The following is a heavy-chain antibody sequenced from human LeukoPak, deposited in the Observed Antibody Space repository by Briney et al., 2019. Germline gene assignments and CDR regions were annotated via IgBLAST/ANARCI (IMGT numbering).Heavy chain of an antibody. CDR2: ISYDGSNK. D-gene: IGHD3-22*01. V-gene: IGHV3-30*04. Sequence: GGSLRLSCAASGFTFSSYAMHWVRQAPGKGLEWVAVISYDGSNKYYADSVKGRFTISRDNSKNTLYLQMNSLRAEDTAVYYCAKDLELDSSGYYLGFDYWGQGTLVTVSS. CDR3: AKDLELDSSGYYLGFDY. J-gene: IGHJ4*02. CDR1: GFTFSSYA.